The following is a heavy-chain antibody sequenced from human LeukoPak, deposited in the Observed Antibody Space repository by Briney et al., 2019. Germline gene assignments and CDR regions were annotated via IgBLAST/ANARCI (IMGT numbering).Heavy chain of an antibody. D-gene: IGHD4-17*01. CDR3: ARGHTAVTRHFDF. CDR1: GFTFSSYW. J-gene: IGHJ4*02. V-gene: IGHV3-66*01. Sequence: GGSLRLSCAASGFTFSSYWMSWVRQAPGKGLEWASVIYSGGSTYYADSVKGRFTISRDNSKNTLYLQMNSLRAEDTAVYYCARGHTAVTRHFDFWGQGTLVTVSS. CDR2: IYSGGST.